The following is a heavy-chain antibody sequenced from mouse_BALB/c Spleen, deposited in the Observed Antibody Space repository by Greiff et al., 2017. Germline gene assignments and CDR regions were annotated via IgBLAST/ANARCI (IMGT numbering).Heavy chain of an antibody. CDR2: IDPENGDT. CDR1: GFNIKDYY. J-gene: IGHJ3*01. V-gene: IGHV14-4*02. Sequence: EVKLMESGAELVRSGASVKLSCTASGFNIKDYYMHWVKQRPEQGLEWIGWIDPENGDTEYAPKFQGKATMTADTSSNTAYLQLSSLTSEDTAVYYCTYGNYAWFAYWGQGTLVTVSA. D-gene: IGHD2-1*01. CDR3: TYGNYAWFAY.